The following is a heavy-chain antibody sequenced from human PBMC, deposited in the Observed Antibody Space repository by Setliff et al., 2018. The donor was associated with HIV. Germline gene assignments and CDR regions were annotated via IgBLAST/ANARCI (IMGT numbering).Heavy chain of an antibody. CDR2: ISPGGSFM. J-gene: IGHJ4*02. Sequence: GESLKISCAASGFDFTSYTMTWVRQAPGKGLEWVASISPGGSFMYYGDSIQGRFTISRDDAKSSLYLQMNSLKVEDTATYFCARLRINDFWGQGTPVTVSS. V-gene: IGHV3-21*01. CDR3: ARLRINDF. CDR1: GFDFTSYT.